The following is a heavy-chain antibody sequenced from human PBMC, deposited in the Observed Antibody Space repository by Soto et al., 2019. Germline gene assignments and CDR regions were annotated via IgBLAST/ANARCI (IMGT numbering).Heavy chain of an antibody. V-gene: IGHV4-61*01. CDR2: IPNNGSP. CDR1: GGSVRTGSYH. D-gene: IGHD7-27*01. CDR3: ARIGWGGDS. Sequence: SETLSLTCSVSGGSVRTGSYHWSWIRQPPGKGLEWIGFIPNNGSPDYNPSLKSRVVVSIDRSKNQFSLKVNSVTAADTAVYFCARIGWGGDSWGQGTLVTVSS. J-gene: IGHJ4*02.